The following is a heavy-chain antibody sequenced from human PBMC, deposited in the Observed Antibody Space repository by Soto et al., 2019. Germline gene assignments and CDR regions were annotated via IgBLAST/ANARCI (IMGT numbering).Heavy chain of an antibody. J-gene: IGHJ4*02. V-gene: IGHV1-2*02. CDR3: PRGMIRNSSTPGY. CDR2: INPNSDST. CDR1: GYTLTGHY. Sequence: GASVKVSCKASGYTLTGHYMQWVRLAPGQGLEWLRWINPNSDSTNYAQKLQGRVTMTRDTSISTAYIELSRLRSDATAVYYCPRGMIRNSSTPGYCGPRTLVTVSS. D-gene: IGHD3-16*01.